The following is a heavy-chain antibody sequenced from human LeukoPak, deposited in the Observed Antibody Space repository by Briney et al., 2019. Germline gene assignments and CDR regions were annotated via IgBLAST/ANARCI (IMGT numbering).Heavy chain of an antibody. Sequence: GGSLRLSCAAFGVTFSRYGMHWVRQAPGKGLEWVAVISYDGSNKYFADSVRGGFTISRDNSKNTLYLQMNSLRAEDTAVYNCAKHSGIAVAGTLRAFDIWGQGTIVTVSS. CDR1: GVTFSRYG. J-gene: IGHJ3*02. CDR3: AKHSGIAVAGTLRAFDI. CDR2: ISYDGSNK. V-gene: IGHV3-30*18. D-gene: IGHD6-19*01.